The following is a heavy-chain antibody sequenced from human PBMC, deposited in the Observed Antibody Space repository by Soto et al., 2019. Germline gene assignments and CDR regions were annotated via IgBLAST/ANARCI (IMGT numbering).Heavy chain of an antibody. CDR1: GFTFSSYA. D-gene: IGHD3-3*01. V-gene: IGHV3-23*01. J-gene: IGHJ4*02. CDR2: ISGSGGST. CDR3: AKGSLSGSVLRFLEWLPYYFDY. Sequence: EVQLLESGGGLVQPGGSLRLSCAASGFTFSSYAMSWVRQAPGKGLEWVSAISGSGGSTYYADSVKGRFTISRDNSKNTLYLQMNSLRAEDTAVYYCAKGSLSGSVLRFLEWLPYYFDYWGQGTLVTVSS.